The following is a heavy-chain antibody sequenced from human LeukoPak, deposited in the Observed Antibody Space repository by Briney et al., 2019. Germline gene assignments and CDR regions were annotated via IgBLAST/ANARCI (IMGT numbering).Heavy chain of an antibody. J-gene: IGHJ6*02. Sequence: ASVKVSCKASGYTFTGYYMHWVRQAPGQGLEWMGWINPNSGGTNYAQKFQGGVTMTRDTSISTAYMELSRLRSDDTAVYYCAREPVTYYYGMDVWGQGTTVTVSS. D-gene: IGHD4-11*01. CDR2: INPNSGGT. CDR3: AREPVTYYYGMDV. CDR1: GYTFTGYY. V-gene: IGHV1-2*02.